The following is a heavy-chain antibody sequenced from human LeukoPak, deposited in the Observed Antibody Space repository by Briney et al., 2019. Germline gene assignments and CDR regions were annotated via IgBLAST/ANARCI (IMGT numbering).Heavy chain of an antibody. J-gene: IGHJ5*02. V-gene: IGHV4-59*12. CDR3: ARREAQQGGWFDP. D-gene: IGHD1-26*01. Sequence: SETLSLTCTVSGGSISSYYWSWIRQPPGKGLEWIGYIYYSGSTNYNPSLKSRVTISVDTSKNQFSLKLSSVTAADTAVYYCARREAQQGGWFDPWGQGTLVTVSS. CDR1: GGSISSYY. CDR2: IYYSGST.